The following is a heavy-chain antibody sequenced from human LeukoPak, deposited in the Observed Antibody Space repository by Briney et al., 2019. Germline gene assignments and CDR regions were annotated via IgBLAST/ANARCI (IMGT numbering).Heavy chain of an antibody. CDR1: GGSISSGDYY. V-gene: IGHV4-61*08. Sequence: PSQTLSLTCTVSGGSISSGDYYWSWIRQPPGKGLEWIGYIYYSGSTNYNPSLKSRVTISVDTSKNQFSLKLSSVTAADTAVYYCARFHGDYRFVAFDIWGQGTMVTVSS. J-gene: IGHJ3*02. CDR2: IYYSGST. CDR3: ARFHGDYRFVAFDI. D-gene: IGHD4-17*01.